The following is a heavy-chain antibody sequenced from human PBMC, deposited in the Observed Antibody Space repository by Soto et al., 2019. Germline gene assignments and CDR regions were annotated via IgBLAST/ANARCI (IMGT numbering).Heavy chain of an antibody. V-gene: IGHV3-23*01. CDR1: GFTFSSYA. Sequence: GGSLRFSCAASGFTFSSYAMSWVRQAPGKGLEWVSAISGSGGSTYYADSVKGRFTISRDNSKNTLYLQMNSLRAEDTAVYYCAKVGIAAAGSPVSGFDYWGQGTLVTVSS. J-gene: IGHJ4*02. CDR3: AKVGIAAAGSPVSGFDY. D-gene: IGHD6-13*01. CDR2: ISGSGGST.